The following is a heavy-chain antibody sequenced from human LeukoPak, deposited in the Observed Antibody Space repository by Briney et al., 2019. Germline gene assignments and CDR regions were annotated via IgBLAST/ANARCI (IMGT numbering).Heavy chain of an antibody. Sequence: TSETLSLTCTVSGGSIRRFYWSWLRQPAGKGLEWIGRIYTSETSSYNPSLKSRVTMSVDTSKNQFSLKLSSVTAADTAVYYCARATTMVRGLRNWGQGTLVTVSS. CDR1: GGSIRRFY. V-gene: IGHV4-4*07. D-gene: IGHD3-10*01. CDR3: ARATTMVRGLRN. CDR2: IYTSETS. J-gene: IGHJ4*02.